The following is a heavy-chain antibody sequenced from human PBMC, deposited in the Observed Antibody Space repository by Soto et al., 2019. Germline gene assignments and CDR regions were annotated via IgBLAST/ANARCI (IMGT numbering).Heavy chain of an antibody. CDR1: GFTFSDYY. CDR2: ISDSGSSI. CDR3: ARHNNGWYDY. J-gene: IGHJ4*02. D-gene: IGHD6-19*01. Sequence: QVQLMESGGTLVKPGGSLRVSCAASGFTFSDYYMSWIRQAPGKGLEWVSYISDSGSSIYYADSVKGRFTISRDNAKNSLFLQMNSLRGEDTAVYYCARHNNGWYDYWGQGTLVIVSS. V-gene: IGHV3-11*01.